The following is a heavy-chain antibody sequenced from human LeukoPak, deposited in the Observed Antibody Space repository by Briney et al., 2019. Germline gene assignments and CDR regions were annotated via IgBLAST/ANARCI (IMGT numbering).Heavy chain of an antibody. Sequence: SSETLSLTCTVSGGSISSSSYYWGWIRQPPGKGLEWIGSIYYSGSTYYNPSFKSRVTISVDTSKNQFSLKLSSVTAADTAVYYCASTITIFGVLRDYYYYMDVWGKGTTVTVSS. CDR3: ASTITIFGVLRDYYYYMDV. CDR1: GGSISSSSYY. CDR2: IYYSGST. V-gene: IGHV4-39*07. D-gene: IGHD3-3*01. J-gene: IGHJ6*03.